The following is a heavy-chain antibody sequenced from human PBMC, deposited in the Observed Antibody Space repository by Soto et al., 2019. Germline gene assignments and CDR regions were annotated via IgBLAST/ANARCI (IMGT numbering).Heavy chain of an antibody. CDR1: GGSISSYY. CDR2: IYYSGST. CDR3: ARPTVQWGGGYAFDI. J-gene: IGHJ3*02. D-gene: IGHD2-15*01. V-gene: IGHV4-59*08. Sequence: SETLSLTCTVSGGSISSYYWSWIRQPPGKGLEWIGYIYYSGSTNYNPSLKSRVTISVDTSKNQFSLKLSSVTAADTAVYYCARPTVQWGGGYAFDIWGQGTMVTVSS.